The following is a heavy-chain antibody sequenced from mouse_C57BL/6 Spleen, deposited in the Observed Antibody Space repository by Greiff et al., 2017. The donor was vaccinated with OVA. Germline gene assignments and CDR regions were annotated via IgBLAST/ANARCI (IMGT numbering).Heavy chain of an antibody. CDR3: AKMAYDHYYAMDY. D-gene: IGHD2-3*01. J-gene: IGHJ4*01. CDR1: GYTFTSYW. V-gene: IGHV1-55*01. Sequence: VQLQQPGAELVKPGASVKMSCKASGYTFTSYWITWVKQRPGQGLEWIGDIYPGSGSTNYNEKFKSKATLTVDTSSSTAYMQLSSLTSEDSAVYYGAKMAYDHYYAMDYWGQGTSVTVSS. CDR2: IYPGSGST.